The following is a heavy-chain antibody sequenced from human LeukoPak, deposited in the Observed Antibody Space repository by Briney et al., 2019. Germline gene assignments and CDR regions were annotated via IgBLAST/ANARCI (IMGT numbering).Heavy chain of an antibody. Sequence: EASLKVSCKAFGYTFTDYHMHWVRQAPGQGLEWMGWINPNSGDTNYAQKFQGRVSMTRDTTNSTAYMELSRLRSDDTAVFYCATLMAHLDYWGQGTLVTVSS. V-gene: IGHV1-2*02. D-gene: IGHD2-8*01. CDR3: ATLMAHLDY. CDR1: GYTFTDYH. J-gene: IGHJ4*02. CDR2: INPNSGDT.